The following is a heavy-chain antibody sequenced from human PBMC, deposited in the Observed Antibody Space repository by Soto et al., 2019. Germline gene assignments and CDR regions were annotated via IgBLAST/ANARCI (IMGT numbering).Heavy chain of an antibody. V-gene: IGHV4-31*03. CDR1: GGSISSGGYY. D-gene: IGHD6-6*01. CDR2: IYYSGST. CDR3: ARDISLYSSSSTGMDV. J-gene: IGHJ6*02. Sequence: SETLSLTCTVSGGSISSGGYYWSWIRQHPGKGLEWIGYIYYSGSTYYNPSLKSRVTISVDTSKNQFSLKLSSVTAADTAVYYCARDISLYSSSSTGMDVWGQGTTVTVSS.